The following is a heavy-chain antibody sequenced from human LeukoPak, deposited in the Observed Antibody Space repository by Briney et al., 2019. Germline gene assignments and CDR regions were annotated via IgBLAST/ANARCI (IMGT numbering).Heavy chain of an antibody. CDR3: ARIFGVVTGGGFDY. CDR1: YY. CDR2: IYYSGCT. J-gene: IGHJ4*02. V-gene: IGHV4-39*07. D-gene: IGHD3-3*01. Sequence: YYVSWIRQAPGKGVEWMGSIYYSGCTYYNPSLKSRVTISVDTSKNQFSLKLSSVTAADTAVYYCARIFGVVTGGGFDYWGQGTLVTVSS.